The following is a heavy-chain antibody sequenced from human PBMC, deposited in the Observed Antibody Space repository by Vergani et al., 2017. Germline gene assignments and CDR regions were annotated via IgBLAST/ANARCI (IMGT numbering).Heavy chain of an antibody. CDR2: IWYDGSNK. Sequence: QVQLVESGGGVVQPGRSLRLSCAASGFTFSSYGMHWVRQAPGKGLEWVAVIWYDGSNKYYADSVKGRFTISRDNSKNTLYLQMNSLRAEDTAVYYCARDPLCGGDRECYFDYWGQGTLVTVSS. J-gene: IGHJ4*02. CDR3: ARDPLCGGDRECYFDY. CDR1: GFTFSSYG. V-gene: IGHV3-33*01. D-gene: IGHD2-21*01.